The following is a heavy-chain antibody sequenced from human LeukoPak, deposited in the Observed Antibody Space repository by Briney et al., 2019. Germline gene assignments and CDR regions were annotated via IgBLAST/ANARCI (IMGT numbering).Heavy chain of an antibody. CDR2: VYPEDGET. J-gene: IGHJ4*02. CDR1: GYTFTDYY. V-gene: IGHV1-69-2*01. CDR3: ATVDYYDSSGLDY. Sequence: ASVKLSCKVSGYTFTDYYMNWVRQAPGKGLEWMGLVYPEDGETIYAEKFQGRVTITADTSTDTAYMELSSLRSDDTAAHFFATVDYYDSSGLDYWGQRTLVTVSS. D-gene: IGHD3-22*01.